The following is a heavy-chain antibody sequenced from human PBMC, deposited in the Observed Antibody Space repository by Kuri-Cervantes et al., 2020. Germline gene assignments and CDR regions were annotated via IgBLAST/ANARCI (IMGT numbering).Heavy chain of an antibody. Sequence: GGSLRLSCAASGFTFSSYDMHWVRQAPGKGLEWVAVIWYDGSNKYYADSVKGRFTISRDNAKNSLYLQMNSLRAEDTAVYYCARGGYSNLDYWGQGTLVTVSS. D-gene: IGHD4-11*01. V-gene: IGHV3-33*08. CDR2: IWYDGSNK. J-gene: IGHJ4*02. CDR3: ARGGYSNLDY. CDR1: GFTFSSYD.